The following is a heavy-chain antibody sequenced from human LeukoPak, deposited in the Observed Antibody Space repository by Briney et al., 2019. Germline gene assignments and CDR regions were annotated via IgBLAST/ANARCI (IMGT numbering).Heavy chain of an antibody. CDR3: ATDRERDPSVYYLV. CDR1: GFTFSGYS. D-gene: IGHD3-22*01. CDR2: VWPKNDKT. J-gene: IGHJ4*02. V-gene: IGHV3-23*01. Sequence: PGGSLRLSCVASGFTFSGYSMGWVRQAPGRGLEWVSFVWPKNDKTYYADSVRGRFTISRDNSKNTLYLQMDSLRAEDSAVYYCATDRERDPSVYYLVGGQGTLITVSS.